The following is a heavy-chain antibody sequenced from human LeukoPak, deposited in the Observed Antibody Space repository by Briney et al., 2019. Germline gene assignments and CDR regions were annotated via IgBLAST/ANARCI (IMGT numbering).Heavy chain of an antibody. D-gene: IGHD1-26*01. V-gene: IGHV1-46*01. CDR3: ARDSGSYYYFDY. Sequence: ASVKVSCKASGYTFTSYYMHWVRQTPGQGLEWMGIINPSGGSTSYAQKFQGRVTMTRDTSTSTVYMELSSLRSEDTAVYYCARDSGSYYYFDYWGQGTLVTVSS. J-gene: IGHJ4*02. CDR2: INPSGGST. CDR1: GYTFTSYY.